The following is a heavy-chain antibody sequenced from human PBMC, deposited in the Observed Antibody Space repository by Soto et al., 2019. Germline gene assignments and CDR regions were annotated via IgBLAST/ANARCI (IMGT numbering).Heavy chain of an antibody. D-gene: IGHD4-17*01. Sequence: PSETLSLTCTFSGVSISSGGYYWSWIRQHPGKGLEWIGYIYYSGSTYYNPSLKSRVTISVDTSKNQFSLKLSSVTAADTAVYYCARYLEDDYGDASYYYYYMDVWGKGTTVTVSS. CDR1: GVSISSGGYY. V-gene: IGHV4-31*03. J-gene: IGHJ6*03. CDR2: IYYSGST. CDR3: ARYLEDDYGDASYYYYYMDV.